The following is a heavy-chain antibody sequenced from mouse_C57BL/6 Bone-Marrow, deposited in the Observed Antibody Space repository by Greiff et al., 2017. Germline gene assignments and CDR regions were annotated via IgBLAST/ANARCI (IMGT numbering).Heavy chain of an antibody. Sequence: VQLQQSGPELVKPGASVKISCKASGYTFTDYYMNWVKQSHGKSLEWIGDINPNNGGTSYNQKFKGKATLTVDKSSSTAYMELRSLTSEDSAVYYCASGGVAYYGYAMGYWGQGTSVTVSS. J-gene: IGHJ4*01. CDR3: ASGGVAYYGYAMGY. V-gene: IGHV1-26*01. CDR2: INPNNGGT. D-gene: IGHD2-10*01. CDR1: GYTFTDYY.